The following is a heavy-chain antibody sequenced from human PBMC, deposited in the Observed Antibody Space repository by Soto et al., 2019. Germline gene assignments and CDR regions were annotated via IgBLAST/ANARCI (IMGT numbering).Heavy chain of an antibody. V-gene: IGHV4-59*01. CDR1: GGSISSYY. CDR3: ARRYGGNFDY. CDR2: IYYSGST. D-gene: IGHD1-26*01. Sequence: SETLSLTCTVSGGSISSYYWSWIRQPPGKGLEWIGYIYYSGSTNYNPSLKSRFTISVDTSKNQFSLKLSSVTAADTAVYYCARRYGGNFDYWGQGTLVTVSS. J-gene: IGHJ4*02.